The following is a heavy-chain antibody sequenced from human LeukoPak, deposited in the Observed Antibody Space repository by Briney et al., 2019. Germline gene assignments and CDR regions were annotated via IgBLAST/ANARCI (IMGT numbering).Heavy chain of an antibody. CDR3: SRDGLYCGGDCWDFDY. CDR2: IRSKAYGGTT. J-gene: IGHJ4*02. D-gene: IGHD2-21*02. CDR1: GFTFGDYA. V-gene: IGHV3-49*03. Sequence: PGGSLRLSCTASGFTFGDYAMGWFRQAPGKGLEWVGFIRSKAYGGTTEYAASVKGRFTISRDDSKSIAYLQMNSLKTEDTAVYYCSRDGLYCGGDCWDFDYWGQGTLVTVSS.